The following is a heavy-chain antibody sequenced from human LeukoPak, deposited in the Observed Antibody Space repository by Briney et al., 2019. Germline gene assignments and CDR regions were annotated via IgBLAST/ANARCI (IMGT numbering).Heavy chain of an antibody. CDR3: ARDNYYGSSGYLA. J-gene: IGHJ5*02. V-gene: IGHV1-3*04. CDR2: INTGNGNT. D-gene: IGHD3-22*01. Sequence: GASVKVSCKASGYSFASYAMHWVRQAPGQRLEWMGRINTGNGNTEYSQKFQGRVSITRDRSASTVYTELSSLRSEDTAVYYCARDNYYGSSGYLAWGQGTLVTVSS. CDR1: GYSFASYA.